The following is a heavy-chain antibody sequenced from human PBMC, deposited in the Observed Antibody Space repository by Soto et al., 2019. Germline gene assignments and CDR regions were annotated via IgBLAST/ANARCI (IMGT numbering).Heavy chain of an antibody. CDR3: AKELPNLTGYPMGFDY. D-gene: IGHD3-9*01. V-gene: IGHV3-23*01. CDR1: GFTFSSYA. Sequence: GGSLRLSCAASGFTFSSYAMSWVRQAPGKGLEWVSAISGSGGSTYYADSVKGRFTISRDNSKNTLYLQMNSLRAEDTAVYYCAKELPNLTGYPMGFDYWGQGTLVTVSS. CDR2: ISGSGGST. J-gene: IGHJ4*02.